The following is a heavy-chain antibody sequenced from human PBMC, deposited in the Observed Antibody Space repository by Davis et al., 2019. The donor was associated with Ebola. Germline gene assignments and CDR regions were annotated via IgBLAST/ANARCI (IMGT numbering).Heavy chain of an antibody. V-gene: IGHV3-23*01. D-gene: IGHD3-10*01. CDR2: ISGSGGST. Sequence: AISGSGGSTYYADSVKGRFTISRDNSKNTLYLQMNSLRAEDTAVYYCARPYYGSGSSRFDYWGQGTLVTVSS. CDR3: ARPYYGSGSSRFDY. J-gene: IGHJ4*02.